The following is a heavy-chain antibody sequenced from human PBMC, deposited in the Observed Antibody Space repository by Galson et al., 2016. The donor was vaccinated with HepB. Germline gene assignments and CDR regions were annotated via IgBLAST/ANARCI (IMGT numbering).Heavy chain of an antibody. D-gene: IGHD6-13*01. CDR2: ISWDGRTT. CDR3: AKGFSSSFAGNFDS. J-gene: IGHJ4*02. CDR1: GLTSDDYT. Sequence: SLRLSCAASGLTSDDYTMHWVRQAPGKGLQWVSVISWDGRTTSYADSVKGRFTISRDNAKNSLYLQMNSLATEDTAIYFCAKGFSSSFAGNFDSWGQGALVTVSS. V-gene: IGHV3-43*01.